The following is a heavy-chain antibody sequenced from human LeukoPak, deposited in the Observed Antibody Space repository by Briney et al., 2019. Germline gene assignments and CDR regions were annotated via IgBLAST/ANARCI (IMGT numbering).Heavy chain of an antibody. CDR2: IYYSGST. D-gene: IGHD3-9*01. V-gene: IGHV4-39*07. Sequence: SETLSLTCTVSGGSISSSSYYWGWIRQPPGKGLEWIGSIYYSGSTYYNPSLKSRVTISVDTSKNQFSLKLSSVTAADTAVYYCARTVGLRYFDWYDYWGQGTLVTVSS. J-gene: IGHJ4*02. CDR3: ARTVGLRYFDWYDY. CDR1: GGSISSSSYY.